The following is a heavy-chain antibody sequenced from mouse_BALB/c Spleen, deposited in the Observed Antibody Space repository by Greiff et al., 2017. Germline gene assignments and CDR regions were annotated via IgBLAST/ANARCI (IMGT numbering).Heavy chain of an antibody. CDR1: GFTFSSYT. V-gene: IGHV5-12-2*01. CDR2: ISNGGGST. D-gene: IGHD2-3*01. Sequence: EVKLVESGGGLVQPGGSLKLSCAASGFTFSSYTMSWVRQTPEKRLEWVAYISNGGGSTYYPDTVKGRFTISRDNAKNTLYLQMSSLKSEDTAMYYCARHDGYFDYWGQGTTLTGSS. J-gene: IGHJ2*01. CDR3: ARHDGYFDY.